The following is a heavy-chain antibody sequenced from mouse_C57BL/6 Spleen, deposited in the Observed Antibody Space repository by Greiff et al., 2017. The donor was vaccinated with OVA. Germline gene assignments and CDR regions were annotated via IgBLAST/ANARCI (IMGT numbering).Heavy chain of an antibody. CDR1: GFTFSSYA. V-gene: IGHV5-4*03. Sequence: DVMLVESGGGLVKPGGSLKLSCAASGFTFSSYAMSWVRQTPEKRLEWVATISDGGSYTYYPDNVKGRFTISRDNAKNNLYLQMSHLKSEDTAMYYCARNWDSFAYWGQGTLVTVSA. CDR2: ISDGGSYT. D-gene: IGHD4-1*01. CDR3: ARNWDSFAY. J-gene: IGHJ3*01.